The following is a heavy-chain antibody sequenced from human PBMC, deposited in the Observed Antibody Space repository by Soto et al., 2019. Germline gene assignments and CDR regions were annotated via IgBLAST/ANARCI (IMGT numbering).Heavy chain of an antibody. V-gene: IGHV5-51*01. CDR2: IYPGDSDT. J-gene: IGHJ6*02. Sequence: PGASLNISCEGSCYSFTIYFIGCVRQLTGKGLEWMGIIYPGDSDTRYSPSFQGQVTISADKSISTAYLQWSSLKASDTAMYYCARLTGTTSDYYGMDVWGQGTTVTVSS. CDR1: CYSFTIYF. CDR3: ARLTGTTSDYYGMDV. D-gene: IGHD1-7*01.